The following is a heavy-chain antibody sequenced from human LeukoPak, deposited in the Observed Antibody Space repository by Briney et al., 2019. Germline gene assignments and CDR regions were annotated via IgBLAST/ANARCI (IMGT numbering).Heavy chain of an antibody. CDR3: AKDRYCTSSSCPIDY. J-gene: IGHJ4*02. D-gene: IGHD2-2*01. V-gene: IGHV3-9*01. CDR1: GFTFSSYG. CDR2: INWKSDKI. Sequence: PGGSLRPSCAASGFTFSSYGMHWVRQVPGKGLEWVSGINWKSDKIGYADSVKGRFTISRDNSKNSLYLQMNSLRVEDTALYYCAKDRYCTSSSCPIDYWGQGTMVTVSS.